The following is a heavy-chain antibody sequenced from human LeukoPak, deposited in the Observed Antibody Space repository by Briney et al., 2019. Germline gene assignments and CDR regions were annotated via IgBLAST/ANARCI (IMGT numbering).Heavy chain of an antibody. D-gene: IGHD2-21*01. CDR2: INSDGRST. Sequence: PGGSLRLSCAASGFPFSSYWMHWVRQAPGKGLVWVSRINSDGRSTSYADSAKGRFTISRDNAKDTLYLQMNSLRAEDTAVYYCVRDVWGDRDSYFDYWGQGTLVTVSS. V-gene: IGHV3-74*01. CDR3: VRDVWGDRDSYFDY. J-gene: IGHJ4*02. CDR1: GFPFSSYW.